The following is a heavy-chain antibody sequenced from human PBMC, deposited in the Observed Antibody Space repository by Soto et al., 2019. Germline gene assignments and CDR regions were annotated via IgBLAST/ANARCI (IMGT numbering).Heavy chain of an antibody. CDR3: ARVGVTMSPTRDSYNTDV. J-gene: IGHJ6*02. Sequence: QVQLVQSGAAVKKPGSSVKVSCKASGGTFSNYAITWVRQAPGQGLEWMGGIIPIFGTANYAQKFQGRVTITADESTSNASMELSSLRSEDTAVYYCARVGVTMSPTRDSYNTDVWGQGTTVTASS. CDR1: GGTFSNYA. V-gene: IGHV1-69*12. CDR2: IIPIFGTA. D-gene: IGHD3-22*01.